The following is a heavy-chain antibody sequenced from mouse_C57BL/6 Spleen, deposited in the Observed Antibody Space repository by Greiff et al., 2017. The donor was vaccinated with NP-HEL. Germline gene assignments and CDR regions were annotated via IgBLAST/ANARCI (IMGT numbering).Heavy chain of an antibody. CDR1: GFTFSSYA. CDR2: ISSGGDYI. J-gene: IGHJ4*01. Sequence: EVKVVESGEGLVKPGGSLKLSCAASGFTFSSYAMSWVRQTPEKRLEWVAYISSGGDYIYYADTVKGRFTISRDNARNTLYLQMSSLKSEDTAMYYCTRAVYYSYAMDYWGQGTSVTVSS. V-gene: IGHV5-9-1*02. D-gene: IGHD1-1*01. CDR3: TRAVYYSYAMDY.